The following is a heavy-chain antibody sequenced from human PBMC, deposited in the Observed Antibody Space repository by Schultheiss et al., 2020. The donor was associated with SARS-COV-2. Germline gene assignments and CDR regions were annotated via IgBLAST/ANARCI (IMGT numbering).Heavy chain of an antibody. V-gene: IGHV3-23*01. CDR2: ISGSGGST. Sequence: GGSLRLSCAASGFTFDDYAMHWVRQAPGKGLEWVSGISGSGGSTYYADSVKGRFTISRDNAKNSLYLQMNSLRAEDTAVYYCARAGSGYYYEGEYYYYGMDVWGQGTTVTVSS. J-gene: IGHJ6*02. D-gene: IGHD3-22*01. CDR1: GFTFDDYA. CDR3: ARAGSGYYYEGEYYYYGMDV.